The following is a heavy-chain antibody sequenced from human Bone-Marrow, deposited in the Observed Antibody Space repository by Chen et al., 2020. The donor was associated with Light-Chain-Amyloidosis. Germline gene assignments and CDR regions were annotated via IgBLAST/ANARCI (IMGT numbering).Heavy chain of an antibody. CDR2: INEDGGTT. J-gene: IGHJ4*02. CDR3: AKDFGGRDDY. CDR1: GFTLTTSW. Sequence: EVQVVASGGGLVQPGGSLRLSCAASGFTLTTSWMHWVRQAPGKGLVWVSRINEDGGTTNYAESVRGRFTISRDTAKNILYLQMNSLRAEDTALYYCAKDFGGRDDYWGQGTLVTVSS. D-gene: IGHD2-15*01. V-gene: IGHV3-74*01.